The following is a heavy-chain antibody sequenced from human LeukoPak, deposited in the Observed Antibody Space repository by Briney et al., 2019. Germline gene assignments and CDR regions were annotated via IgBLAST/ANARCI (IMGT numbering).Heavy chain of an antibody. CDR2: ISSSSSYI. CDR1: GFTFSSYS. Sequence: GGSLRLSCAASGFTFSSYSMNWVRQAPGKGLEWVSSISSSSSYIYYADSVKGRFTISRDNAKNPLYLQMNSLRAEDTAVYYCARGITVAGLDYWGQGTLVTVSS. CDR3: ARGITVAGLDY. J-gene: IGHJ4*02. D-gene: IGHD6-19*01. V-gene: IGHV3-21*01.